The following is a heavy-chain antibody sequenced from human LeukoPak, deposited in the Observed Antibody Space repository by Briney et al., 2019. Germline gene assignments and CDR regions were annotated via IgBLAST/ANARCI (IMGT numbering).Heavy chain of an antibody. CDR3: AKDPKPYYGSGSYIPRWFDP. CDR2: ISWNSGSI. Sequence: PGGSLRLSCAASGFTFDDYAMHWVRQAPGKGLEWVSGISWNSGSIGYADSVKGRFTISRDNAKNSLYPQMNSLRAEDTALYYCAKDPKPYYGSGSYIPRWFDPWGQGALVTVSS. D-gene: IGHD3-10*01. J-gene: IGHJ5*02. V-gene: IGHV3-9*01. CDR1: GFTFDDYA.